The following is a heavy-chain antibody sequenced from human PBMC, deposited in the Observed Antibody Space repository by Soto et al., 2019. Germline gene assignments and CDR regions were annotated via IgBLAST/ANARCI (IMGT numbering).Heavy chain of an antibody. V-gene: IGHV5-51*01. Sequence: GESLKISCKCSGYSFTSYWIGWVRQMPGKGLEWMGIIYPGDSDTRYSPSFQGQVTISADKSISTAYLQWSSLKASDTAMYYCARLPYYDSSGYYYGIDYFDYWGQGTLVTVSS. CDR2: IYPGDSDT. CDR1: GYSFTSYW. J-gene: IGHJ4*02. D-gene: IGHD3-22*01. CDR3: ARLPYYDSSGYYYGIDYFDY.